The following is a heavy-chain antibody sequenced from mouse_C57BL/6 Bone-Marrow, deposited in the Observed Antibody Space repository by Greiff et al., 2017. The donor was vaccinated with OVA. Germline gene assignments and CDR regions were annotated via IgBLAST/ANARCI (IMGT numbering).Heavy chain of an antibody. D-gene: IGHD2-1*01. Sequence: VQLQQSGPGLVKPSQSLSLTCSVTGYSITSGYYWNWIRQFPGNKLEWMGYISYDGSNNYNPSLKNRISITRDTSKNQFFLKLNSVTTEDTATYYCARALLPLYAMDYWGQGTSVTVSS. J-gene: IGHJ4*01. V-gene: IGHV3-6*01. CDR2: ISYDGSN. CDR1: GYSITSGYY. CDR3: ARALLPLYAMDY.